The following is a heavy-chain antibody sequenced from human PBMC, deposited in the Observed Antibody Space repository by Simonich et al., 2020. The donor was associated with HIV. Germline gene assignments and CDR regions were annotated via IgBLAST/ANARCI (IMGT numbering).Heavy chain of an antibody. V-gene: IGHV1-18*01. CDR2: IRPYGGHT. Sequence: QVRLVQSGTEVKKPGASVKVSCKASGYTFTNYGITWGRQAPGKGLEWMGGIRPYGGHTNYSQNLQGRVTMTTDTSTSTAYMELRSLRSDDTAVYYCARGNPWFDYWGQGTLVTVSS. CDR3: ARGNPWFDY. CDR1: GYTFTNYG. J-gene: IGHJ4*02. D-gene: IGHD1-1*01.